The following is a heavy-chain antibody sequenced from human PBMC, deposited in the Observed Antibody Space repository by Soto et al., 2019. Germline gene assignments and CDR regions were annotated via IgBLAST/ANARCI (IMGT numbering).Heavy chain of an antibody. CDR3: ARSVAGLDY. D-gene: IGHD6-19*01. CDR2: INHSGGT. J-gene: IGHJ4*02. CDR1: GGSFSDYY. Sequence: QVQLQQWGAGLLKPSETLSLTCAVYGGSFSDYYWSWIRQPPGKGLEWIGEINHSGGTNYNPSLKSRVTISVDTSKNQFSLKLSAVTAADTGVYYCARSVAGLDYWGQGTLVTVSS. V-gene: IGHV4-34*01.